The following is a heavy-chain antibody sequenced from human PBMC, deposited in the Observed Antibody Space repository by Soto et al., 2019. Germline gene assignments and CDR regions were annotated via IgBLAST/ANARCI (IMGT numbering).Heavy chain of an antibody. CDR3: ARDGIGEYPDP. V-gene: IGHV1-69*04. J-gene: IGHJ5*02. Sequence: QVQLVQSGAEVKKPGSSVKVSCKASGGTFSRYPISWVRQAPGQGLEWMGRIIPILGIANYAQKFQGRVKITADKSTSTAYMELSSLRSEDPAVYYCARDGIGEYPDPWGQGTLVTVSS. D-gene: IGHD3-10*01. CDR2: IIPILGIA. CDR1: GGTFSRYP.